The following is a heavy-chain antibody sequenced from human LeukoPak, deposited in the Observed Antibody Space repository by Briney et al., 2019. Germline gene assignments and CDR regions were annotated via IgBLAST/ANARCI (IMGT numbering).Heavy chain of an antibody. CDR1: GSTFNTYW. V-gene: IGHV3-74*01. CDR2: INADGSST. CDR3: ASQQSFHYYYMDD. Sequence: PGRSLRLSCAASGSTFNTYWMHWVRQAPGKGLVWVSSINADGSSTGYADSMKGRFTISRDNAKNTLYLQMNSLRAEDTAVYYCASQQSFHYYYMDDWGKGTTVTVSS. J-gene: IGHJ6*03. D-gene: IGHD2/OR15-2a*01.